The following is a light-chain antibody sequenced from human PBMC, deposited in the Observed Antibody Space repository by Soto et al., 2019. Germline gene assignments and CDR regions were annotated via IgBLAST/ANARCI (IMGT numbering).Light chain of an antibody. J-gene: IGKJ1*01. V-gene: IGKV3-20*01. Sequence: EIVLTHSPGTLSLSPCERATLSFSASQSVSSSYLAWYQQKPGQAPRLLIYGASSRATGIPDRFSGSGSGTDFTLTISRLEPEDFAVYYCQQYGGLPRTFGQGTKVDIK. CDR1: QSVSSSY. CDR2: GAS. CDR3: QQYGGLPRT.